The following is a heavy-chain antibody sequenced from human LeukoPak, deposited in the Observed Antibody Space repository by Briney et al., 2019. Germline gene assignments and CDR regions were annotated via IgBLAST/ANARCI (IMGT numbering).Heavy chain of an antibody. J-gene: IGHJ3*02. D-gene: IGHD3-10*01. CDR1: GYTFTGYY. V-gene: IGHV1-2*02. CDR2: INPNSGGT. Sequence: GASVKVSCKAPGYTFTGYYMHWVRQAPGQGLEWMGWINPNSGGTNYAQKFQGRVTMTRDTSISTAYMELSRLRSDDTAVYYCARQRMVRQAFDIWGQGTMVTVSS. CDR3: ARQRMVRQAFDI.